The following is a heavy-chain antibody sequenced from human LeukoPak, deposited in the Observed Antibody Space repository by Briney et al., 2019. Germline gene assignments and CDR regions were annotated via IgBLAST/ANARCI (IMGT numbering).Heavy chain of an antibody. V-gene: IGHV4-59*01. CDR1: GVSISSYY. CDR2: IYYSGST. D-gene: IGHD1-26*01. J-gene: IGHJ4*02. Sequence: SETLSLTCTVSGVSISSYYWSWIRQPPGKGLEWIGYIYYSGSTNYNPSLKSRVTISVDTSKNRFSLKLSSVTAADTAVYYCARVSGGTYPDYWGQGTLVTVSP. CDR3: ARVSGGTYPDY.